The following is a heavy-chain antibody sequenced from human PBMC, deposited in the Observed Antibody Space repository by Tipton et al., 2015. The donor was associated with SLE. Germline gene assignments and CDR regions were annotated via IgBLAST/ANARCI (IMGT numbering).Heavy chain of an antibody. V-gene: IGHV3-21*03. CDR3: ARGRGGEFLDY. Sequence: SLRLSCVGSEFTFSSYTMNWVRQAPGKGLEWVSSISRSSSYIFYADSVRGRFTISRDDARNSVFLQMNSLRADDTAVYYCARGRGGEFLDYWGQGTLVTVSS. CDR2: ISRSSSYI. CDR1: EFTFSSYT. D-gene: IGHD3-16*01. J-gene: IGHJ4*02.